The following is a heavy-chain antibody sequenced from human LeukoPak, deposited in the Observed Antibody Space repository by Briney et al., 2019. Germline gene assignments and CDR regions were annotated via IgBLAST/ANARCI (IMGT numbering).Heavy chain of an antibody. Sequence: PGGSLRLSCAASGFTVSSNYMSWVRQAPGKGLEWVSSISSSSSYIYYADSVKGRFTISRDNAKNSLYLQMNSLRAEDTAVYYCARPLILGYCSSTSCLNDAFDIWGQGTMVTVSS. D-gene: IGHD2-2*01. CDR2: ISSSSSYI. CDR3: ARPLILGYCSSTSCLNDAFDI. CDR1: GFTVSSNY. V-gene: IGHV3-21*01. J-gene: IGHJ3*02.